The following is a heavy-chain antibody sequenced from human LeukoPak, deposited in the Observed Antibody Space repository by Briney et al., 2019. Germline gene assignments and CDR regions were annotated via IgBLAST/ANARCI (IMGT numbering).Heavy chain of an antibody. D-gene: IGHD6-13*01. Sequence: GESLKISFKGSGXTFTTYCIGWVRQMSGKGLEWMGIIYPGDSDPRYRPSFQGQVTISADKSISTAYLQWSSLKASDSAMYYCVRHGLGSSWFGFDYWGQGTLVTVSS. CDR2: IYPGDSDP. CDR1: GXTFTTYC. CDR3: VRHGLGSSWFGFDY. J-gene: IGHJ4*02. V-gene: IGHV5-51*01.